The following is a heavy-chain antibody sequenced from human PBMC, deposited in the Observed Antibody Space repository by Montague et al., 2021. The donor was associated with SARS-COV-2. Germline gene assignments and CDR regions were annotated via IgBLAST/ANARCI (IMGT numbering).Heavy chain of an antibody. D-gene: IGHD3-10*01. Sequence: SETLSLTCAVYGGSFSGYYRSWIRQPPGKGLEWIGEINHSGSTNYNPSLKSRVTILVDTSKNQFSLKLSSVTAADTAVYYCARGRRILLWFGELLPGGDYYGMDVWGQGTTVTVSS. CDR3: ARGRRILLWFGELLPGGDYYGMDV. CDR2: INHSGST. J-gene: IGHJ6*02. V-gene: IGHV4-34*01. CDR1: GGSFSGYY.